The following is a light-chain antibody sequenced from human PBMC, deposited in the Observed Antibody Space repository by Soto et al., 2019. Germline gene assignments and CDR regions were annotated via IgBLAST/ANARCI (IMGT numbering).Light chain of an antibody. CDR2: AVS. J-gene: IGLJ1*01. CDR3: CSYTVSGTYV. V-gene: IGLV2-14*01. CDR1: SSDVGGYNY. Sequence: LTQPASVSGSPGQSLTISCTGTSSDVGGYNYVSWYQQHPGKAPKLMISAVSNRPSGVSNRFSGSKSGNTATLTISGRQAEDEADYYCCSYTVSGTYVFGTGTKVTVL.